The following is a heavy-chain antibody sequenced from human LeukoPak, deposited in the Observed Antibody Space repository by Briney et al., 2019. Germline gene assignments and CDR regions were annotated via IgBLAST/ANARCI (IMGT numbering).Heavy chain of an antibody. CDR2: INHSGST. Sequence: SETLSLTCAVYGESFSGYYWSWIRQPPGKGLEWIGGINHSGSTNYNPSLKSRVTISVDTSKNQFSLKLSSVTAADTAVYYCARGRGWLVLWGQGTLVTVSS. CDR1: GESFSGYY. V-gene: IGHV4-34*01. J-gene: IGHJ4*02. CDR3: ARGRGWLVL. D-gene: IGHD6-19*01.